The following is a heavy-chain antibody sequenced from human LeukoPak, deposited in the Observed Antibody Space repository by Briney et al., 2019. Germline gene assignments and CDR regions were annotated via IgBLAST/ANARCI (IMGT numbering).Heavy chain of an antibody. J-gene: IGHJ4*02. D-gene: IGHD5-18*01. CDR2: ISYDGSNK. CDR3: ARDPDTAMVKYFDY. Sequence: GGSLRLSCAASGFTFSSYAMHWVRQAPGKGLEWVAVISYDGSNKYYADSVKGRFTISRDNSKNTLYLQMNSLRAEDTAVYYCARDPDTAMVKYFDYWGQGTLVTVSS. CDR1: GFTFSSYA. V-gene: IGHV3-30-3*01.